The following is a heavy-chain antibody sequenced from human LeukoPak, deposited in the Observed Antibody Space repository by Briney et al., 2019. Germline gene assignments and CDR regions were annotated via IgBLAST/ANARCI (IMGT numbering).Heavy chain of an antibody. Sequence: ASVKVSCKASGYTFTSYYMRWVRQAPGQGLEWMGIINPSGGSTSYAQKFQGRVTMTRDTSTSTVYMELSSLRSEDTAVYYCARDIGPPYGDYNQFDYWGQGTLVTVSS. CDR3: ARDIGPPYGDYNQFDY. V-gene: IGHV1-46*01. D-gene: IGHD4-17*01. J-gene: IGHJ4*02. CDR1: GYTFTSYY. CDR2: INPSGGST.